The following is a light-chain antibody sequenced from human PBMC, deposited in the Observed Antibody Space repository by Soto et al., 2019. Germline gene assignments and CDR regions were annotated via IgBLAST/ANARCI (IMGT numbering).Light chain of an antibody. J-gene: IGKJ2*01. V-gene: IGKV3-20*01. CDR3: QQYGRSPMLT. CDR1: QSVSSNY. CDR2: GAS. Sequence: EIVLTQSPGTLSLSPGERATLSCRASQSVSSNYLAWYQQKPGQAPRLLIYGASRGAAGIPDRFSGSGSGTDFTLTIIRLEPDDFAVYYCQQYGRSPMLTFGQGTKLEIK.